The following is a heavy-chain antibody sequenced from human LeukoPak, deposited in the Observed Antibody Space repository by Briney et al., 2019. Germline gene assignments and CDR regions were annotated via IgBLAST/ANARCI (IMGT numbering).Heavy chain of an antibody. CDR1: GYTFTGYY. V-gene: IGHV1-2*02. CDR3: ARDLYLWLLSTRPRDYYYYMDV. J-gene: IGHJ6*03. Sequence: VASVKVSCKASGYTFTGYYIHWVRQAPGQGLEYMGWINPNSGGTNYAQKFQGRVTMTRDTSISTAYMELSRLRSDDTAVYYCARDLYLWLLSTRPRDYYYYMDVWGEGTTVTVSS. D-gene: IGHD2-21*02. CDR2: INPNSGGT.